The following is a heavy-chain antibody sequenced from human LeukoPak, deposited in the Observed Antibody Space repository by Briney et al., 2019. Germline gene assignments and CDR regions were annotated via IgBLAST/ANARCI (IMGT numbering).Heavy chain of an antibody. Sequence: PGRSLRLSCAASGFTFRIYEMNWVRQAPGKGLEWVSYIGTITTSTYYADSVKGRFTVSRDDAKSSLYLQMSSLRAEDTAVYYCARTVYDLRGQRLLPGLHYWGQGTLVTVSS. J-gene: IGHJ4*02. CDR2: IGTITTST. D-gene: IGHD2-15*01. CDR1: GFTFRIYE. V-gene: IGHV3-48*03. CDR3: ARTVYDLRGQRLLPGLHY.